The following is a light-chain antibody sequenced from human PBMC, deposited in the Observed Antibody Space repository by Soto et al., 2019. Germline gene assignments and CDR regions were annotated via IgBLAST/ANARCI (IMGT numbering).Light chain of an antibody. CDR2: GAS. J-gene: IGKJ1*01. CDR1: QSVADN. V-gene: IGKV3-15*01. Sequence: EVVLTQSPGTLSLSPGERATLSCRASQSVADNLAWYQHKPGQAPRLLIYGASTRASGIPARFSGSGSGTDFTLAISSLQSEDFAVYYCQQSNSWPRTFGQGTKVDIK. CDR3: QQSNSWPRT.